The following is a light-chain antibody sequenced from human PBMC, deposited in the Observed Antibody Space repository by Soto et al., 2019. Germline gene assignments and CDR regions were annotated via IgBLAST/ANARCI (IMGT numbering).Light chain of an antibody. Sequence: QSVLTQPPSVSGAPGQTVTMSCTGSSSNIGAGYDVHWYQQLPGTAPKILIYGDSNRPSGVPDRFSGSKSGTSASLAITGLQAEDEADYYCRSYDSSLSGSVVFGGGTQLTVL. V-gene: IGLV1-40*01. CDR1: SSNIGAGYD. CDR2: GDS. J-gene: IGLJ2*01. CDR3: RSYDSSLSGSVV.